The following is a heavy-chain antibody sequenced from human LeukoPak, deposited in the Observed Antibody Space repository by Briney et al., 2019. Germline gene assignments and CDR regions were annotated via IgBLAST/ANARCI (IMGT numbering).Heavy chain of an antibody. D-gene: IGHD2-15*01. CDR1: GFTFTNYP. CDR3: ARALGSGRRHDAFDI. Sequence: GGSLRLSCAASGFTFTNYPMHWVRQAPGKGLEYVSAISNNGGATYYANSVEDRLTISRDNSKNTLYLQMGSLRAEDMAVYYCARALGSGRRHDAFDIWGQGTMVTVSS. J-gene: IGHJ3*02. CDR2: ISNNGGAT. V-gene: IGHV3-64*01.